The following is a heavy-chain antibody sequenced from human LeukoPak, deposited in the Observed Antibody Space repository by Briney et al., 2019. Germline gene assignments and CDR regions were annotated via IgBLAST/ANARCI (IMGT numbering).Heavy chain of an antibody. V-gene: IGHV1-18*01. CDR1: GYTFTSYG. J-gene: IGHJ3*02. D-gene: IGHD2-2*01. Sequence: ASVKVSCKASGYTFTSYGISWVRQAPGQGLEWMGWISAYNGNTNYAQKLQGRVTMTTDTSTSTAYMELRSLRSDDTAVYYCARDLRPLYCSSTSCYPPTNDDAFDIWGQGTMVTVSS. CDR3: ARDLRPLYCSSTSCYPPTNDDAFDI. CDR2: ISAYNGNT.